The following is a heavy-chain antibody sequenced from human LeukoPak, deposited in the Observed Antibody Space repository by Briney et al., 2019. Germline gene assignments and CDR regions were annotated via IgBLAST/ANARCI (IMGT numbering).Heavy chain of an antibody. V-gene: IGHV3-30*02. CDR2: IRYDGSNK. D-gene: IGHD3-10*01. J-gene: IGHJ4*02. CDR3: AREDSYYYGSGSYPFDY. Sequence: GGSLRLSCAASGFTFSSYGMHWVRQAPGKGLEWVAFIRYDGSNKYYADSVKGRFTISRDNAKNLLYLQMNSLRAEDTAVYYCAREDSYYYGSGSYPFDYWGQGTLVTVSS. CDR1: GFTFSSYG.